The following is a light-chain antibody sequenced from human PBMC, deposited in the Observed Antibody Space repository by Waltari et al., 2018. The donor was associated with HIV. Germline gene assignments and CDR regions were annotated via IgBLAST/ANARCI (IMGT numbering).Light chain of an antibody. CDR3: AVLDDTLGGGV. V-gene: IGLV1-47*01. CDR1: TANIVANF. J-gene: IGLJ2*01. CDR2: RDN. Sequence: QSVLTQPPSASGTPGQKVTISCSGGTANIVANFVFWFQQFPGTAPKLLIYRDNPEHSAVPARFSGSKSGTSASLTISWLLSDDEAHYFCAVLDDTLGGGVFGGGTKLTVL.